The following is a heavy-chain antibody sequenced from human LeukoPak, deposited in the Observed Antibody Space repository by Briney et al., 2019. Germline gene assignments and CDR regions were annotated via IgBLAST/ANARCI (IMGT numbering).Heavy chain of an antibody. V-gene: IGHV4-59*13. CDR1: VGSIRGYY. Sequence: NSSETLSLTCTVSVGSIRGYYWSWIRQPPGKGLEWIGHMYYNGSFNYNPSLKSRVTISGDTSKNHLSLNLIYVIAADTAVYYCSRGDGIGGTRRAFDIWGQGTMVTVSS. CDR2: MYYNGSF. J-gene: IGHJ3*02. CDR3: SRGDGIGGTRRAFDI. D-gene: IGHD1-1*01.